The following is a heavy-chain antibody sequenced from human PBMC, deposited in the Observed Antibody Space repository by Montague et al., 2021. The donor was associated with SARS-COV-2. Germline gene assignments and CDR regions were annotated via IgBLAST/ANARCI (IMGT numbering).Heavy chain of an antibody. Sequence: SETLSLTCTVSGGSISSYYWSWIWQPPGKGLEWIGYMNYSGSTNYNPSLKSRVTLSVDTSKNQFSLKLSSVTAADTAVYYCARGFDYWGQGTLVTVSS. CDR1: GGSISSYY. CDR2: MNYSGST. V-gene: IGHV4-59*13. CDR3: ARGFDY. J-gene: IGHJ4*02.